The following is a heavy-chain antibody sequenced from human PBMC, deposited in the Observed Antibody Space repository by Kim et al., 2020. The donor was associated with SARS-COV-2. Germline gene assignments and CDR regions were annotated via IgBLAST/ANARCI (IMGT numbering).Heavy chain of an antibody. V-gene: IGHV4-59*08. CDR3: ARHEGPSNYASPYYYGMDV. CDR1: GGSISSYY. D-gene: IGHD4-4*01. Sequence: SETLSLTCTVSGGSISSYYWSWIRQPPGKGLEWIGYIYYSGSTNYNPSLKSRVTISVDTSKNQFSLKLSSVTAADTAVYYCARHEGPSNYASPYYYGMDVWGQGTTVTVSS. CDR2: IYYSGST. J-gene: IGHJ6*02.